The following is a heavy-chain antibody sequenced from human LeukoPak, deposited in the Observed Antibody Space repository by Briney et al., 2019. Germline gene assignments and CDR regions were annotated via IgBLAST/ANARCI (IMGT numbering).Heavy chain of an antibody. CDR2: DSGSGDNT. V-gene: IGHV3-23*01. D-gene: IGHD6-13*01. CDR1: KFTFSNYG. Sequence: HPGGSLRLSCAASKFTFSNYGMTWVRQAPGNGLEWISADSGSGDNTYYADSVKGRFTISRDNSKDTVYLEMKSLRAEDTAVYYCAKSQGSSWQIFDYWGQGTLVTVSS. CDR3: AKSQGSSWQIFDY. J-gene: IGHJ4*02.